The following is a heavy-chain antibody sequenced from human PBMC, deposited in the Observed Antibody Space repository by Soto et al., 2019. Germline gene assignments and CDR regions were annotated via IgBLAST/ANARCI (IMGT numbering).Heavy chain of an antibody. CDR3: ARGRCSSTSCFSGFFDY. CDR2: INHSGST. D-gene: IGHD2-2*01. CDR1: GGSFIGYY. Sequence: ASETLSLTCAVYGGSFIGYYWIWIRQPPGKGLEWIGEINHSGSTNYNPSLKSRVTISVDTSKNQFSLKLSSVTAADTAVYYCARGRCSSTSCFSGFFDYWGQGTLVTVS. V-gene: IGHV4-34*01. J-gene: IGHJ4*02.